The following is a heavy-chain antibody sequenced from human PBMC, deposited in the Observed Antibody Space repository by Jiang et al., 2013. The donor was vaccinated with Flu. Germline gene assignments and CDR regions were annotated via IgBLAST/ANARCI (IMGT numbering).Heavy chain of an antibody. Sequence: GPGLVKPSETLSLTCTVSGGSISSYYWSWIRQPPGKGLEWIGYIYYSGSTNYNPSLKSRVTISADTSKNQFSLKLSSVTAADTAVYYCARTERWLQLLGPGHHDAFDIWGQGTMVTVSS. J-gene: IGHJ3*02. V-gene: IGHV4-59*01. CDR3: ARTERWLQLLGPGHHDAFDI. CDR2: IYYSGST. CDR1: GGSISSYY. D-gene: IGHD5-24*01.